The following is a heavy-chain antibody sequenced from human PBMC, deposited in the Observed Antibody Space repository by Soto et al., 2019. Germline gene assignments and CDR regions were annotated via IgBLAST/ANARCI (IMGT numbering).Heavy chain of an antibody. V-gene: IGHV3-23*01. J-gene: IGHJ4*02. CDR3: AKGGYTTSSEC. Sequence: GGSLRLSCAASGFTFSSYAMTWVRQAPGKGLEWVSTIRASAGTTFYADSVKGRFTISRDNSKNTVYLQMNSLKAEDRALYFCAKGGYTTSSECWGQGTLVTLSS. CDR2: IRASAGTT. D-gene: IGHD5-18*01. CDR1: GFTFSSYA.